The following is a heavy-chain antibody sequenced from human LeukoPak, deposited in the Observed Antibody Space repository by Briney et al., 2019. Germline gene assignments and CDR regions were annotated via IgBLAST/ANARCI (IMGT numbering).Heavy chain of an antibody. V-gene: IGHV1-46*01. CDR1: GYTFTSYY. CDR3: ARDLSYTPHFSDCSGGSCYGWFDP. Sequence: WASVKVSCKASGYTFTSYYMHWVRQAPGQGLEWMGIINPSGGSTSYAQKFLGRVTMTRDMSTSTVYMELSSLRSEDTAVYYCARDLSYTPHFSDCSGGSCYGWFDPWGQGTLVTVSS. D-gene: IGHD2-15*01. J-gene: IGHJ5*02. CDR2: INPSGGST.